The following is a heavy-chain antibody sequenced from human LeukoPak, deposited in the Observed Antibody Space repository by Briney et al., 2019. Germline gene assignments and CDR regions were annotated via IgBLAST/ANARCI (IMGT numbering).Heavy chain of an antibody. J-gene: IGHJ3*02. D-gene: IGHD2-15*01. Sequence: GGSLRLSCAASGFTFSNFAMSWVRQAPGKGLEWVSSISASGGTTYYADSVKGRFTISRDNSKNTLYLQMNSLRAEDTAVYYCAKDYATLAGYCSGGSCYFHAFDIWGQGTMVTVSS. V-gene: IGHV3-23*01. CDR1: GFTFSNFA. CDR3: AKDYATLAGYCSGGSCYFHAFDI. CDR2: ISASGGTT.